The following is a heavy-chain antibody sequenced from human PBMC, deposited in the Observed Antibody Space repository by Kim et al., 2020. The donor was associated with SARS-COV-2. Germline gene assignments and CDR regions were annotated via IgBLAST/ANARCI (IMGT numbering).Heavy chain of an antibody. CDR1: GFTFSSYA. CDR2: ISGSGGST. D-gene: IGHD3-3*01. Sequence: GGSLRLSCAASGFTFSSYAMSWVRQAPGKGLEWVSAISGSGGSTYYADSVKGRFTISRDNSKNTLYLQMNSLRAEDTAVYYCAKEGIFGVVIFGYYFDYWGQGTPVTVSP. J-gene: IGHJ4*02. CDR3: AKEGIFGVVIFGYYFDY. V-gene: IGHV3-23*01.